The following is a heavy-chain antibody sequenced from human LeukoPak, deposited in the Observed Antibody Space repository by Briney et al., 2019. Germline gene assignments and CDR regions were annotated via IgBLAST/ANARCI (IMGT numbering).Heavy chain of an antibody. CDR3: ASPGGGYYFDY. V-gene: IGHV3-7*01. J-gene: IGHJ4*02. D-gene: IGHD3-10*01. Sequence: GGSLRLSCAASGFTFNNHWMSWVRQAPGKGLEWVANIRHDGSDKKYVDSVKGRFTISRDNAENSLFLQMNSLRAEDTAVYYCASPGGGYYFDYWCQGTLVTVSS. CDR1: GFTFNNHW. CDR2: IRHDGSDK.